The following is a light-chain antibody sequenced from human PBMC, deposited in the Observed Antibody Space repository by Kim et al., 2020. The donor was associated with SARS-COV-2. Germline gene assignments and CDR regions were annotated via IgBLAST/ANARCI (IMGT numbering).Light chain of an antibody. J-gene: IGLJ2*01. Sequence: SSELPQDPAVSVALGQTVRITCQGDSLRSYYASWYQQKPGQAPLLVLYEKNNRPSGIPDRFSGSSSGNTASLTITGAQAEDEADYYCNSRESGVNHVVFGGGTQLTVL. CDR3: NSRESGVNHVV. CDR1: SLRSYY. CDR2: EKN. V-gene: IGLV3-19*01.